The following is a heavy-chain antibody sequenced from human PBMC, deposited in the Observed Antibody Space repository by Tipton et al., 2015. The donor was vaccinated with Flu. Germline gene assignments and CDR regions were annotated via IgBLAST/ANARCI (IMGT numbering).Heavy chain of an antibody. J-gene: IGHJ4*02. CDR1: GVSIASNTYY. CDR3: ARGGIRYYYDSSGSRDY. CDR2: IYHGGST. Sequence: TLSLTCTVSGVSIASNTYYWGWIRQPPGKGLEWIGSIYHGGSTYYNPPLKSRVTMSVDTSKNQFSLKLSSVTAADTAVYYCARGGIRYYYDSSGSRDYWGQGTLVTVSS. V-gene: IGHV4-39*07. D-gene: IGHD3-22*01.